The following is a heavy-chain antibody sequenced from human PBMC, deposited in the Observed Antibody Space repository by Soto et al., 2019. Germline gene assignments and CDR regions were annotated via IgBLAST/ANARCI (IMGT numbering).Heavy chain of an antibody. Sequence: PGASLKFSWKGSGYSFTIYWIGWVRQMRGKGQEWMGIIYPGDSDTRYRPSFQGQVTISAAKSISAAYLQWSSLKASDTAMYYCARVGYDSSGYYYLYYFDYWGQGTLVTVSS. CDR2: IYPGDSDT. CDR3: ARVGYDSSGYYYLYYFDY. V-gene: IGHV5-51*03. CDR1: GYSFTIYW. D-gene: IGHD3-22*01. J-gene: IGHJ4*02.